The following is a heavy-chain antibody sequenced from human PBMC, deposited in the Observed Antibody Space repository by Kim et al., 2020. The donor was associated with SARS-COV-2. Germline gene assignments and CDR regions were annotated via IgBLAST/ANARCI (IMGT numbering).Heavy chain of an antibody. CDR1: GYTFTSYD. CDR2: MNPNSGNT. D-gene: IGHD3-3*01. V-gene: IGHV1-8*01. J-gene: IGHJ5*02. CDR3: ARRPNTYYDFWSGYRDNNWFDP. Sequence: ASVKVSCKASGYTFTSYDINWVRQATGQGLEWMGWMNPNSGNTGYAQKFQGRVTMTRNTSISTAYMELSSLRSEDTAVYYCARRPNTYYDFWSGYRDNNWFDPWGQGTLVTVSS.